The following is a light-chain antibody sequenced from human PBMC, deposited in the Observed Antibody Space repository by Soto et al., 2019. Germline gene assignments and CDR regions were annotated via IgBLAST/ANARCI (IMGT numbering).Light chain of an antibody. Sequence: EIVLTQSPATLSLSPGERATLSCRASQSVSSYLAWYQQKPGQAPRLLIYDASNRATGIPARFSGSGSGTDCPLTISSLEPEDFAVYYCQQRSNWPLLTFGGGTKVEIK. J-gene: IGKJ4*01. CDR2: DAS. V-gene: IGKV3-11*01. CDR1: QSVSSY. CDR3: QQRSNWPLLT.